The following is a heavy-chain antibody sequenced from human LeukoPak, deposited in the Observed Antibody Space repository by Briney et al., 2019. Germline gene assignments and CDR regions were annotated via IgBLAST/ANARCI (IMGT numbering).Heavy chain of an antibody. CDR3: ARDTLYGDYAAGMDV. D-gene: IGHD4-17*01. J-gene: IGHJ6*02. CDR1: GYTFTGYY. CDR2: INPNSGGT. V-gene: IGHV1-2*02. Sequence: ASVKVSCKASGYTFTGYYMHWVRQAPGQGLEWMGWINPNSGGTNYAQKFQGRVTMTSDTSISTAYMELSRLRSDDTAVYYCARDTLYGDYAAGMDVWGQGTTVTVSS.